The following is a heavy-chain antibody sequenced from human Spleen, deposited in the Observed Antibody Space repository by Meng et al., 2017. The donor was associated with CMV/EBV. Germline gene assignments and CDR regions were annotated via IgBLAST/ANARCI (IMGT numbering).Heavy chain of an antibody. V-gene: IGHV1-18*04. J-gene: IGHJ4*02. CDR1: YAFSNYY. CDR3: ARVPTPYYYDTSGPSDY. Sequence: YAFSNYYIHWVRQAPGQGLEWMGWINPYNDNTNYAQKFQGRVTMTTDTFTITAYMELRSLESDDTAVYYCARVPTPYYYDTSGPSDYWGQGTLVTVSS. CDR2: INPYNDNT. D-gene: IGHD3-22*01.